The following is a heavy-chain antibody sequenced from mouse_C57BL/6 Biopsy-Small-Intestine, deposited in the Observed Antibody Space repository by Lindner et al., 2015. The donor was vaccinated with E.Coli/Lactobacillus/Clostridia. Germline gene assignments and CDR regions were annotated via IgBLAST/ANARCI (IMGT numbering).Heavy chain of an antibody. CDR1: GFTFSDYG. D-gene: IGHD1-1*01. CDR3: AKDYYGSSYDY. V-gene: IGHV5-17*01. Sequence: QLQESGGGLVKPGGSLKLSCAASGFTFSDYGVHWVRQAPEKGLEWVAYISSGSSTIYYADTVKGRFTISRDNAKNTLFLQMTSLRSEDTAMYYCAKDYYGSSYDYWGQGTTLTVSS. CDR2: ISSGSSTI. J-gene: IGHJ2*01.